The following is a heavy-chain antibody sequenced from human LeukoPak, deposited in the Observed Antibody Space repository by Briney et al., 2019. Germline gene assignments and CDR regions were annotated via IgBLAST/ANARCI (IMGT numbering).Heavy chain of an antibody. V-gene: IGHV3-53*01. D-gene: IGHD2-8*02. CDR1: GFTVSTNF. CDR2: MYSGGST. CDR3: ARGYCTGTNCLVDY. J-gene: IGHJ4*02. Sequence: GGSLRLSCAASGFTVSTNFMNWARQAPGKGLEWVSIMYSGGSTYCADSVKGRFTISRDDSKNTVCLQMNSLRADDTAMYYCARGYCTGTNCLVDYWGQGTLVTVSS.